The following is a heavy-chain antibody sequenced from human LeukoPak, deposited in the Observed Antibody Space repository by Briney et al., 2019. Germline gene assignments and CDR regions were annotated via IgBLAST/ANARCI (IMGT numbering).Heavy chain of an antibody. D-gene: IGHD3-10*01. J-gene: IGHJ6*03. CDR2: IYTSGNI. V-gene: IGHV4-61*02. CDR3: ARDATLVRGVNSYYYMDV. Sequence: SETLSLTCTVSGGSISSGSYYWSWIRQSAGKGLEWIGRIYTSGNINYNPSLKSRVTMSVDTSKNQFSLKLSSVTAADTAVYYCARDATLVRGVNSYYYMDVWGKGTTVTISS. CDR1: GGSISSGSYY.